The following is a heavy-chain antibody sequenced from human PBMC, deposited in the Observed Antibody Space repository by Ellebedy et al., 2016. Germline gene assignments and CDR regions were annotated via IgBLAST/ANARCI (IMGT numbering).Heavy chain of an antibody. CDR3: AKDIGGYYGSGGRIAYYYYGMDV. CDR2: ISWNSGSI. V-gene: IGHV3-9*01. Sequence: SLKISCAASGFTFDDYAMHWVRQAPGKGLEWVSGISWNSGSIGYADSVKGRFTISRDNAKNSLYLQMNSLRAEDTALYYCAKDIGGYYGSGGRIAYYYYGMDVWGQGTTVTVSS. D-gene: IGHD3-10*01. CDR1: GFTFDDYA. J-gene: IGHJ6*02.